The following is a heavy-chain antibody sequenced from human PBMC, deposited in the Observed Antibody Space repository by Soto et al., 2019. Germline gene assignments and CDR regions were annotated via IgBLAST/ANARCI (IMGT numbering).Heavy chain of an antibody. CDR2: ISYDGSNK. V-gene: IGHV3-30*03. D-gene: IGHD3-9*01. CDR1: GFTFSSYG. J-gene: IGHJ5*02. Sequence: VGTLRLSCAASGFTFSSYGMHWVRQDPGKGLEWVAVISYDGSNKYYADSVKGRFTISRDNSKNTLYLQMNSLRAEDTAVYYCARDSTRYFDWLPTGFDPWGQGTLVTVSS. CDR3: ARDSTRYFDWLPTGFDP.